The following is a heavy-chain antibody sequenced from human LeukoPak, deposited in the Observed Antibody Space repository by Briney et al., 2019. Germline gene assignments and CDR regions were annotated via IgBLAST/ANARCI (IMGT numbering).Heavy chain of an antibody. CDR1: AFTFSTYG. J-gene: IGHJ4*02. CDR3: AKDYYDSSWVFDY. Sequence: GGSLRLSCAASAFTFSTYGMHWVRQAPGKGLEWVAFIRYDGSNKYYADSVKGRFTISRDNSKNTLYLQMNSLRAEDTAVYYCAKDYYDSSWVFDYWGQGTLVTVSS. CDR2: IRYDGSNK. D-gene: IGHD3-22*01. V-gene: IGHV3-30*02.